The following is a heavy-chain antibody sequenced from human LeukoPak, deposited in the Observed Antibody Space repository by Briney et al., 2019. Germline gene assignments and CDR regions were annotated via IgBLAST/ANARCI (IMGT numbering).Heavy chain of an antibody. V-gene: IGHV3-64*01. Sequence: GGSLRLSCAASGFTFSSYAMRWVRQAPGKGLEYVSAISSNGGSTYYANSVKGRFTISRDNSKNTLYLQMGSLRAEDMAVYYCARDLSVADQGGYWGQGTLVTVSS. CDR1: GFTFSSYA. CDR2: ISSNGGST. CDR3: ARDLSVADQGGY. J-gene: IGHJ4*02. D-gene: IGHD6-19*01.